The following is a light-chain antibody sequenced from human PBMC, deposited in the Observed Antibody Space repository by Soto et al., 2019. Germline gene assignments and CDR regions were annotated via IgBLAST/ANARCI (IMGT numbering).Light chain of an antibody. CDR2: GAS. V-gene: IGKV3D-20*02. J-gene: IGKJ5*01. Sequence: IVLTQSPGTLSLSPGERATLSCRASQSVYSRYLAWYQQKPGQAPRLLIYGASSRATGIPDRFSGSGSGTDFTLTISSLEPEDFAVYYCQQRGDWPPITFGQGTRLEIK. CDR1: QSVYSRY. CDR3: QQRGDWPPIT.